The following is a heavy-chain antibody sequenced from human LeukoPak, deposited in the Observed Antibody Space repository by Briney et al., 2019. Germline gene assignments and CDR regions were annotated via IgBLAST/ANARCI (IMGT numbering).Heavy chain of an antibody. V-gene: IGHV1-69*05. CDR1: GGTFSSYA. J-gene: IGHJ6*03. Sequence: ASVKVSCKASGGTFSSYAISWVRQAPGQGLEWMGRIIPIFGTANYAQKFQGRVTITTDESTSTAYMELSSLRSEDTAVYYCASGGRISTIFGVVITPFYYCYYMDVWGKGTTVTVSS. CDR2: IIPIFGTA. D-gene: IGHD3-3*01. CDR3: ASGGRISTIFGVVITPFYYCYYMDV.